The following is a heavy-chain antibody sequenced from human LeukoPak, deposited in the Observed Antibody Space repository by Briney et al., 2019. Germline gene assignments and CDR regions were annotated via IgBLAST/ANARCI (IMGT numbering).Heavy chain of an antibody. J-gene: IGHJ4*02. CDR1: GGSFSGYY. CDR3: ARARAAVYYFDY. D-gene: IGHD6-13*01. V-gene: IGHV4-34*01. CDR2: INHSGST. Sequence: SETLSLTCAVYGGSFSGYYWSWIRQPPGKGLEWIGEINHSGSTNYNPSLKSRVTISVDTSKNQFSLKLSSVTAADTAVYYCARARAAVYYFDYWGQGTLVTVSS.